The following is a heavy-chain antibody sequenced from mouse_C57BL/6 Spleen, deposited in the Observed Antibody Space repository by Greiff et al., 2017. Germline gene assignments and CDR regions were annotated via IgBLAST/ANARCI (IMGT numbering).Heavy chain of an antibody. CDR2: IYPGDGDT. Sequence: QVQLQQSGPELVKPGASVKISCKASGYAFSSSWMNWVKQRPGKGLEWIGRIYPGDGDTNYNGKFKGKATLTADKSSSTAYMQLSSLTSEDSAVYFCARNRIYYDYDGFDYWGQGTTLTVSS. D-gene: IGHD2-4*01. CDR3: ARNRIYYDYDGFDY. J-gene: IGHJ2*01. V-gene: IGHV1-82*01. CDR1: GYAFSSSW.